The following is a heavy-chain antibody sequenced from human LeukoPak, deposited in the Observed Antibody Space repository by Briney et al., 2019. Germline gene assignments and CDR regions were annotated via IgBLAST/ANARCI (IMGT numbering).Heavy chain of an antibody. Sequence: GGSLRLSCVASGFTCSDYSMNWVRQAPGKGLEWVSSISSSSSYIHYADSVKGRFTISRDNAKNSLYLQMNSLRVEDTAVYYCARCTTGRTFGSLREIKRSREIDYWGQGTLVTVSS. D-gene: IGHD1-1*01. CDR3: ARCTTGRTFGSLREIKRSREIDY. CDR2: ISSSSSYI. J-gene: IGHJ4*02. CDR1: GFTCSDYS. V-gene: IGHV3-21*01.